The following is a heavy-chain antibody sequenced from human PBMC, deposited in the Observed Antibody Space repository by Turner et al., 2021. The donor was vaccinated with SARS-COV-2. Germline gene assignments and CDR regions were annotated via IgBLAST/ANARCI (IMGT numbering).Heavy chain of an antibody. J-gene: IGHJ4*02. CDR1: GGSFSGYY. D-gene: IGHD5-18*01. CDR3: ARGGGYSYGALDY. CDR2: INHSGST. V-gene: IGHV4-34*01. Sequence: QVQLQQWGAGLLKPWETLSRTCAVYGGSFSGYYWSWIRQPPGKGLEWIGEINHSGSTNYNPSLKSRVTISVETSKNQFSLNLSSVTAADTAVYYCARGGGYSYGALDYWGQGTLVTVSS.